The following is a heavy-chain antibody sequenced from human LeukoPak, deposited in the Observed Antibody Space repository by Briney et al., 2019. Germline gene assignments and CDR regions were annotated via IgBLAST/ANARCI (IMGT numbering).Heavy chain of an antibody. V-gene: IGHV4-4*07. D-gene: IGHD5-12*01. CDR2: IYTSGST. Sequence: SETLSLTCTVSGGSISSYYWSWIRQPAGKGLEWIGRIYTSGSTNYNPSLKSRATMSVDTSKNQFSLKLSSVTAADTAVYYCARISYSGYDSYYYYGMDVWGQGTTVTVSS. CDR1: GGSISSYY. CDR3: ARISYSGYDSYYYYGMDV. J-gene: IGHJ6*02.